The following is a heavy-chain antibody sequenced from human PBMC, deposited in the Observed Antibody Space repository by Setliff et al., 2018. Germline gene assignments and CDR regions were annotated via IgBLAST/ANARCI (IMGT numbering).Heavy chain of an antibody. CDR1: GYTLTELS. CDR2: FDPEDGET. D-gene: IGHD3-3*01. J-gene: IGHJ4*02. V-gene: IGHV1-24*01. Sequence: GASVKVSCKVSGYTLTELSMHWVRQAPGKGLEWMGGFDPEDGETIYAQKFQGRVTITADESTSTAYMELSSLGSEDTAVYYCASSRDYNFWSGYYSPLDYWGQGTLVTVSS. CDR3: ASSRDYNFWSGYYSPLDY.